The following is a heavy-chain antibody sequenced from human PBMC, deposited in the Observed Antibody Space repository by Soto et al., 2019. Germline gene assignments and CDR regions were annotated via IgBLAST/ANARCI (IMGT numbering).Heavy chain of an antibody. CDR3: ARDRYYYDSSGYYYYYGMDV. J-gene: IGHJ6*02. V-gene: IGHV4-59*01. Sequence: SETLSLTCNVSGGSISSYYWRWIRQPPGKVLEWIGYIYSSGSTNYNPSLKSRVTISVDTSKNQFSLKLSSVTAADTAVYYCARDRYYYDSSGYYYYYGMDVWGQGATVTVS. D-gene: IGHD3-22*01. CDR1: GGSISSYY. CDR2: IYSSGST.